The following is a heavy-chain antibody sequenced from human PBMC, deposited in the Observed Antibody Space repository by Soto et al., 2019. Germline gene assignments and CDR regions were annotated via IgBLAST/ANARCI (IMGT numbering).Heavy chain of an antibody. CDR3: ARADYYDSSGYYFHYYYGMDV. Sequence: QVQLVESGGGVVQPGRSLRLSCAASGFTFSSYAMHWVRQAPGKGLEWVAVISYDGSNKYYADSVKGRFTISRDNSKNTLYLQMNSRRAEDTSVYYCARADYYDSSGYYFHYYYGMDVWGQGTTVTVSS. J-gene: IGHJ6*02. CDR1: GFTFSSYA. D-gene: IGHD3-22*01. V-gene: IGHV3-30-3*01. CDR2: ISYDGSNK.